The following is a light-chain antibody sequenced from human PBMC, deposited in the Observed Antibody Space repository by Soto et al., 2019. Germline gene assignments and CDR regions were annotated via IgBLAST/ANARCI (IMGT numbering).Light chain of an antibody. V-gene: IGKV3-20*01. CDR3: QQYGGSLFT. CDR2: GAS. CDR1: QSVTSSY. J-gene: IGKJ4*01. Sequence: EIVLTQSPGTLSLPPGERATLSCRASQSVTSSYLAWYQQKPGQAPRLIIYGASNRATGIPDRFSGGGSGTDFTLTISRLEPEDFAVYYCQQYGGSLFTFGGGTKVDIK.